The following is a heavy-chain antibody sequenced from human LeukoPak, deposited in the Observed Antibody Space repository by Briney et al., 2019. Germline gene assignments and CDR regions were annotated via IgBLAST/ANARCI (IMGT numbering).Heavy chain of an antibody. CDR2: IYYSGST. D-gene: IGHD1-14*01. CDR3: VRNPDSNWFDH. CDR1: GGSISSYY. J-gene: IGHJ5*02. V-gene: IGHV4-59*01. Sequence: SETLSLTCTVSGGSISSYYWSWIRQPPGKGLEWIGYIYYSGSTNYNPSLKSRVTISVETSKNQFSLKLSSVTAADTAVYYCVRNPDSNWFDHWGQGTLVTVSS.